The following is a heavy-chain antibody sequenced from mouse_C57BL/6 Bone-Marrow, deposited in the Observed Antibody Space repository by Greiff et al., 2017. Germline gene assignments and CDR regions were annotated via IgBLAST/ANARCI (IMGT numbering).Heavy chain of an antibody. CDR1: GFNIKDYY. CDR3: SSYYSNYVGFAY. CDR2: IDPEDGET. J-gene: IGHJ3*01. Sequence: VQLQQSGAELVKPGASVKLSCTASGFNIKDYYMHWVKQRTEQGLEWIGRIDPEDGETKYAPKFQGKATITAAPSSNTAYLQLSNLTSEDTAVYYCSSYYSNYVGFAYWGQGTLVTVSA. D-gene: IGHD2-5*01. V-gene: IGHV14-2*01.